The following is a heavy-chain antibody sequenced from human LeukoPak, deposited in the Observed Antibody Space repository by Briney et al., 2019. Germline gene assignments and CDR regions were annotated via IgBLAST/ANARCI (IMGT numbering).Heavy chain of an antibody. Sequence: GRSLRLSCAASGFTFGNFAMNWVRQAPGRGLEGVLAISGGGGSTYYADSLEGRFPISRDNPKHTLYLHMNRLRAEDTAVYYCAEAYDFCPSWGQGTLVTVSS. CDR2: ISGGGGST. V-gene: IGHV3-23*01. D-gene: IGHD3-3*01. J-gene: IGHJ5*02. CDR3: AEAYDFCPS. CDR1: GFTFGNFA.